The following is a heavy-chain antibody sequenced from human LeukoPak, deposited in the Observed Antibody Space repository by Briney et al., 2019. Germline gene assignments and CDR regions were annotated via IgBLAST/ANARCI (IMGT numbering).Heavy chain of an antibody. J-gene: IGHJ4*02. CDR2: ISGSGGST. D-gene: IGHD3-10*01. V-gene: IGHV3-23*01. CDR3: AKMSMVRGNY. Sequence: GESLRLSCAASGFTFSSYAMSWVRQAPGKGLEWVSAISGSGGSTYYADSVKGRFTISRDNSKNTLYLQMNSLRAEDAAVYYCAKMSMVRGNYWGQGTLVTVSS. CDR1: GFTFSSYA.